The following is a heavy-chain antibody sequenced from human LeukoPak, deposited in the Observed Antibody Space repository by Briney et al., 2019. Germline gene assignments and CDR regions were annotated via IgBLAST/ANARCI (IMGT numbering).Heavy chain of an antibody. D-gene: IGHD5-24*01. CDR3: VKSAGKDGYRDVFDI. J-gene: IGHJ3*02. CDR2: ISGSGGST. V-gene: IGHV3-23*01. CDR1: GFTFSSYA. Sequence: GGSLRLSCAASGFTFSSYAMSWFRKPQGRGRDWVPAISGSGGSTYYADSVKGRFTISRDNSKNTLYLQMNSLRAEDTAVYHCVKSAGKDGYRDVFDIWGQGTVVTVSS.